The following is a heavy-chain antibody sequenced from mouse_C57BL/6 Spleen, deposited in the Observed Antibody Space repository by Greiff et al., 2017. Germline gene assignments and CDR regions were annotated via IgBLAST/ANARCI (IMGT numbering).Heavy chain of an antibody. CDR3: AREGAFYYYGRLDY. Sequence: VQLQQSGAELVRPGASVKLSCKASGYTFTDYYINWVKQRPGQGLEWIARIYPGSGNTYYNEKFKGKATLTAEKSSSTAYMQLSSLTSEDSAVYFCAREGAFYYYGRLDYWGQGTTLTVSS. J-gene: IGHJ2*01. V-gene: IGHV1-76*01. CDR2: IYPGSGNT. CDR1: GYTFTDYY. D-gene: IGHD1-1*01.